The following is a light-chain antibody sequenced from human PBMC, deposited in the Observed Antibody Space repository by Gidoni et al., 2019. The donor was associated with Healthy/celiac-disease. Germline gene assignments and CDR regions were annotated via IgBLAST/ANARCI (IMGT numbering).Light chain of an antibody. Sequence: IQMTQSPSSLSASVGDRVTITCRASQSISSYLNWYQQKPGNAPKLLIYAASSLQSGVPSRFSGSGSGTDFTLTISSLQPEDFATYYCQQSYSTPVTFGQGTKLEIK. CDR2: AAS. CDR3: QQSYSTPVT. J-gene: IGKJ2*01. V-gene: IGKV1-39*01. CDR1: QSISSY.